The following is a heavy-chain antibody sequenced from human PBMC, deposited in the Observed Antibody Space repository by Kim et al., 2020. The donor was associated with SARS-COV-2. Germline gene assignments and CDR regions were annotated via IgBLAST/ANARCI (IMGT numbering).Heavy chain of an antibody. CDR3: ARDLSRYYDSSGYYRNGIDY. D-gene: IGHD3-22*01. Sequence: RFTISRDNAKNSLYLQMNSLRAEDTAVYYCARDLSRYYDSSGYYRNGIDYWGQGTLVTVSS. V-gene: IGHV3-11*06. J-gene: IGHJ4*02.